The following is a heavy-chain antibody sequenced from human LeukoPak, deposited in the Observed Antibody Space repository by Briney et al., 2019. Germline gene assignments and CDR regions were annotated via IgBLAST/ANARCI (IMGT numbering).Heavy chain of an antibody. D-gene: IGHD3-3*01. V-gene: IGHV3-64*01. Sequence: GGSLRLSCAASGFTFSRDYIHWVRQAPGKGLEYVLAISSNGVKTHYTNSVKGRFTISRDNSKNTVYLQMGSLSTEDTAVYYCARDTNREQDIWGQGTTVTVSS. CDR3: ARDTNREQDI. J-gene: IGHJ6*02. CDR1: GFTFSRDY. CDR2: ISSNGVKT.